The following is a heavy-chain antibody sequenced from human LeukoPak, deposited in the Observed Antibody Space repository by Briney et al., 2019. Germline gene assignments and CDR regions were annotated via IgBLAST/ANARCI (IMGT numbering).Heavy chain of an antibody. CDR2: ISSSGSTI. D-gene: IGHD3-9*01. CDR3: ATALRYLDWLVTN. J-gene: IGHJ4*02. CDR1: GFTFSSYE. Sequence: GGSLRLSCAASGFTFSSYEMNWVRQAPGKGLEWVSYISSSGSTIYYADSVKGRFTISRDNAKNSLYLQMNSLRAEDTAVYYCATALRYLDWLVTNWGQGTLVTVSS. V-gene: IGHV3-48*03.